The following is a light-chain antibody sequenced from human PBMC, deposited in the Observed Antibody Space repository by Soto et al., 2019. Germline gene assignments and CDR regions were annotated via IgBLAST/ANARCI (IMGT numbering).Light chain of an antibody. J-gene: IGLJ2*01. V-gene: IGLV2-14*03. CDR3: NSYITGGTVV. CDR1: NSDIGGYNF. CDR2: DVN. Sequence: HSALTQPASVSGSPGQSITISCTGSNSDIGGYNFVSWYQQHPGKAPKLIIYDVNNRPSGVSHRFSGSKSGNTASLTISGLQPDDEAEYHCNSYITGGTVVFGGGTKLTVL.